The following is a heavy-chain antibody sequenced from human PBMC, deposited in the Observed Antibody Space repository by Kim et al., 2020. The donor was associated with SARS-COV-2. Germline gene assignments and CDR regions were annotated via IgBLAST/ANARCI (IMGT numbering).Heavy chain of an antibody. J-gene: IGHJ6*02. CDR3: ARVGGSGSYYGMDV. V-gene: IGHV1-69*04. Sequence: QKFQGRVTITADKSTSTAYMELSSLRSEDTAVYYCARVGGSGSYYGMDVWGQGTTVTVSS. D-gene: IGHD3-22*01.